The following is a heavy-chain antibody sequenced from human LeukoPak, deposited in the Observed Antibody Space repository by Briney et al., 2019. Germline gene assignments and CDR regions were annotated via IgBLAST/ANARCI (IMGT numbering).Heavy chain of an antibody. Sequence: PGGSLRLSCAASGFTFSSYAMSWVRQAPGKGLERVSAISGSGGSTYYADSVKGRFTISRDNSKNTLYLQMNSLRAEDTAVYYCAKDRVAVAGTGRADYYYYYMDVWGKGTTVTVSS. V-gene: IGHV3-23*01. D-gene: IGHD6-19*01. CDR1: GFTFSSYA. CDR2: ISGSGGST. J-gene: IGHJ6*03. CDR3: AKDRVAVAGTGRADYYYYYMDV.